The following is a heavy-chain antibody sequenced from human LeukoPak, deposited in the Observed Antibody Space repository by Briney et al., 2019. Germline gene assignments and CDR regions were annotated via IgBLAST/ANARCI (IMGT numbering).Heavy chain of an antibody. CDR2: IIPIFGTA. D-gene: IGHD3-3*01. J-gene: IGHJ6*03. V-gene: IGHV1-69*13. CDR3: ASSDYDFWSGYGDYYYMDV. CDR1: GGTFSSYA. Sequence: SVKVSCKASGGTFSSYAISWVRQAPGQGLEWMGGIIPIFGTANYAQKFQGRVTITADESTSTAYIELSSLRSEDTAVYYCASSDYDFWSGYGDYYYMDVWGKGTTVTVSS.